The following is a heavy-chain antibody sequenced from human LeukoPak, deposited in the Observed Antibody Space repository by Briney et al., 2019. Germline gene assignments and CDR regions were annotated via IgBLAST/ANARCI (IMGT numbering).Heavy chain of an antibody. CDR2: IYSGGST. D-gene: IGHD3-3*01. V-gene: IGHV3-66*02. CDR1: GFTVSSNY. J-gene: IGHJ5*02. CDR3: AKDFCFGSCFNWFDP. Sequence: PGGSLRLSCAASGFTVSSNYMSWVRQAPGKGLEWVSVIYSGGSTYYADSVKGRFTISRDNSKNTLFLQMNSLRADDTAVYYCAKDFCFGSCFNWFDPWGGGALVADSS.